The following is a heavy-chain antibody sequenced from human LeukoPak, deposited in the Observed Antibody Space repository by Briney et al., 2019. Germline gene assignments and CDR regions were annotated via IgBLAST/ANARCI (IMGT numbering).Heavy chain of an antibody. CDR2: IYYSGST. J-gene: IGHJ4*02. V-gene: IGHV4-59*01. D-gene: IGHD3-22*01. CDR1: GASISSYY. CDR3: ARDRFDRGLGFLDY. Sequence: SETLSLTCTVSGASISSYYWSWVRQPPGKGLEWIGYIYYSGSTNHNPSLNYNPSLKSRVTISQDTSKNQFSLKLSSVTAADTAVYYCARDRFDRGLGFLDYWGQGTLVTVSS.